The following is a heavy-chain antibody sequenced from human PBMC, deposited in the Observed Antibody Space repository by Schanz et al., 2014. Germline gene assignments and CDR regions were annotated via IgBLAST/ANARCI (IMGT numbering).Heavy chain of an antibody. CDR1: GFTFSGYA. J-gene: IGHJ4*02. D-gene: IGHD4-17*01. V-gene: IGHV3-72*01. CDR3: STDLTAVDYDAIGL. CDR2: SRNKGHSYTS. Sequence: EVQLVESGGGLVKPGGSLRLSCSASGFTFSGYAMSWVRQAPGKGLEWVGHSRNKGHSYTSEYAASVKGRFTISRDDSKNTLHLQMNSLKTEDTAVYYCSTDLTAVDYDAIGLWGQGTLVTVSS.